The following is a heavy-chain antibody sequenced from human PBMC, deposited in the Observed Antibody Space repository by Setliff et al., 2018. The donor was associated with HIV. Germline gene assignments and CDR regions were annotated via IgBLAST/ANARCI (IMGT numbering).Heavy chain of an antibody. V-gene: IGHV4-59*11. J-gene: IGHJ6*02. CDR3: ARPGSSSYYYAMDV. CDR2: IYTTERI. CDR1: GGSISGHY. D-gene: IGHD3-10*01. Sequence: SETLSLTCSFSGGSISGHYWSWIRQTPGKGLEWIATIYTTERISYNPSLRSRVTISVETSQNLFSLRLRSVTTADTGVYYCARPGSSSYYYAMDVWGLGTTVTVSS.